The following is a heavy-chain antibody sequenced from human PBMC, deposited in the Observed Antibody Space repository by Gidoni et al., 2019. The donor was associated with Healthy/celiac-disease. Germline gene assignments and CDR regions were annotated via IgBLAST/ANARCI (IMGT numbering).Heavy chain of an antibody. V-gene: IGHV4-30-4*01. CDR2: IYYSGST. Sequence: QVQLQESGPVLVKPSQTLSLTRTVSGGSISSGHYYWSWIRQPPGKGLEWIGYIYYSGSTYYNPSLKSRVTISVDTSKNQFALKLSSVTAADTAVYYCAGGATVTTESGNYYYYGMDVWGQGTTVTVSS. CDR1: GGSISSGHYY. J-gene: IGHJ6*02. CDR3: AGGATVTTESGNYYYYGMDV. D-gene: IGHD4-17*01.